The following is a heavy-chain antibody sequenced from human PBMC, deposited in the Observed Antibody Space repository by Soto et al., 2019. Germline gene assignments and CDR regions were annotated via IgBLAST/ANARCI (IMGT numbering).Heavy chain of an antibody. J-gene: IGHJ4*02. CDR3: AKEGAE. Sequence: QVQLVQSGAEVKNPGASVKISCTASGYNFINNYIYWVRQAPGQGLEYMGIIYPSGGNTKYAPKFHDRGTMTRDTSTNTVYLELTSLRFDDTAMYYCAKEGAEWGQGTLVTVSS. V-gene: IGHV1-46*01. CDR1: GYNFINNY. CDR2: IYPSGGNT.